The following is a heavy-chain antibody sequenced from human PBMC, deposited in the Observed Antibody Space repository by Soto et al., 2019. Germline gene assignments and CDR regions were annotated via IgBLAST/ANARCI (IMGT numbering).Heavy chain of an antibody. CDR3: ARPHSTSSWYPDY. Sequence: QEQLVESGGGVGQPGRSLRLSCAASGFTFSSYAMHWVRQAPGKGLEWVAVISSDGKNEYYADSVKGRFTISRDNSKNTLYLHMNSLRVKDTAVYYCARPHSTSSWYPDYWGQGTLVPVSS. CDR2: ISSDGKNE. D-gene: IGHD6-13*01. CDR1: GFTFSSYA. J-gene: IGHJ4*02. V-gene: IGHV3-30*04.